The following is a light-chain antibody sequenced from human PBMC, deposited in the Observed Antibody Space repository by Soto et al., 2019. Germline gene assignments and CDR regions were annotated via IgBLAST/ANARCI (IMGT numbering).Light chain of an antibody. CDR3: GAWDESLNGYV. CDR1: SSDVGRYNY. CDR2: DVT. J-gene: IGLJ1*01. V-gene: IGLV2-11*01. Sequence: QSALTQPRSVSGSPGQSVAISCAGTSSDVGRYNYVSWYQQYPGKAPKLIIYDVTKRPSGVPDRFSGSKSGTSASLAINGLQSGDEADYYCGAWDESLNGYVFGTGTKVTVL.